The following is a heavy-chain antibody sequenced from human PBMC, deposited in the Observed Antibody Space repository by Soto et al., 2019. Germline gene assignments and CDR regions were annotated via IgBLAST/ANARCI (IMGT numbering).Heavy chain of an antibody. Sequence: PSETLSLTXTVSGGSISSYYWSWIRQPPGKGLEWIGYIYYIGSTNYNPSLKSRVTISVDTSKNQFSLKLSSVTAADTAVYYCARGLRRQLLNWFGPWGRGTMVTVSS. J-gene: IGHJ5*02. CDR1: GGSISSYY. CDR2: IYYIGST. V-gene: IGHV4-59*01. CDR3: ARGLRRQLLNWFGP. D-gene: IGHD2-2*01.